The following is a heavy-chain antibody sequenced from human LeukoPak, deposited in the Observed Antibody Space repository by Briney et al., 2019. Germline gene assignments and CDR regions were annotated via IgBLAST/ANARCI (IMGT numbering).Heavy chain of an antibody. CDR2: MSTTGKTI. V-gene: IGHV3-11*01. CDR3: AKDSLDYGDYGWFDP. D-gene: IGHD4-17*01. Sequence: GGSLRLSCAASGFTFGDYYMGWIRQAPGKGLEWVSYMSTTGKTIYYADSVKGRFTISRDNSKNSLYLQMNSLRTEDTALHYCAKDSLDYGDYGWFDPWGQGTLVTVSS. CDR1: GFTFGDYY. J-gene: IGHJ5*02.